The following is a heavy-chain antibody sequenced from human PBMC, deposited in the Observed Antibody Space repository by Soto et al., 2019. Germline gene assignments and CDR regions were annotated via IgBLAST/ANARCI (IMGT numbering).Heavy chain of an antibody. V-gene: IGHV1-69*08. CDR1: GGTFSSYT. CDR3: ARDRLAADGTATDY. CDR2: IIPLLDMA. D-gene: IGHD6-13*01. Sequence: QVQLVQSGAELKKPGSSVKVSCKASGGTFSSYTISWVRQAPGQGLEWMGRIIPLLDMADYAKKLQGRVTITADKSTSTAYMDLSSLRSEDTAVYFCARDRLAADGTATDYWGQGTVVIVSS. J-gene: IGHJ4*02.